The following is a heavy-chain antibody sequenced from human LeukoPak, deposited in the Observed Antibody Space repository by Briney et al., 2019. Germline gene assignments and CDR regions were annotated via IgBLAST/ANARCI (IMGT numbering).Heavy chain of an antibody. D-gene: IGHD6-13*01. J-gene: IGHJ4*02. V-gene: IGHV4-4*07. CDR2: IFTSGIISVNT. CDR1: GDSTSSYY. CDR3: AQVAIAAPGTPIDY. Sequence: PSEALSLTCTVSGDSTSSYYWSWLRQPPGKGLEWIGRIFTSGIISVNTNYNPSLASRVTMSVDASKNQFSLKLTSVTAADTAVYYCAQVAIAAPGTPIDYWGQGTLVTVSS.